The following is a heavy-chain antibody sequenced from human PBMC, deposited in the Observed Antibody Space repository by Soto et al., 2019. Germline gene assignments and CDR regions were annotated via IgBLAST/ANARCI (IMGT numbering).Heavy chain of an antibody. D-gene: IGHD2-2*01. CDR3: AKKAGMTSRYGLDV. CDR2: ISNSGGST. Sequence: VQLLESGGGLVQPGGSLRLSCVGSGFTFSSYAMSWVRQAPGKGLEWVSVISNSGGSTYYADSVKGRFTISRDNSNSTLYLQLNSLRADDTAVSWCAKKAGMTSRYGLDVWGQGTTVTVS. V-gene: IGHV3-23*01. J-gene: IGHJ6*02. CDR1: GFTFSSYA.